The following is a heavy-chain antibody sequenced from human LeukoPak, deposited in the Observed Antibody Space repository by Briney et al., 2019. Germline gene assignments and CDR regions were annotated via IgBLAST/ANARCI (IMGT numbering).Heavy chain of an antibody. V-gene: IGHV3-23*01. CDR3: ATKTVGNYPYDY. CDR2: IGTSGDT. CDR1: GLTFSNSP. J-gene: IGHJ4*02. D-gene: IGHD3-22*01. Sequence: PGGSLRLSCAAAGLTFSNSPMNWVRQAPGKGLEWVSTIGTSGDTYYADSVKGRFTISRDISENTVYLQMTSLRAEDTALYYCATKTVGNYPYDYWGQGTLVTVSP.